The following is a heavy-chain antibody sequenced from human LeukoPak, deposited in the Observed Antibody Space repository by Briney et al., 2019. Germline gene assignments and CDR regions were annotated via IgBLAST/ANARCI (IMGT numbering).Heavy chain of an antibody. Sequence: SETLSLTCTVSGGSISSSSYYWGWIRQPPGKGLEWIGYIYYSGSTNYNPSLKSRVTISVDTSKNQFSLKLSSVTAADTAVYYCARGSMTTVTNPRRYNTRTSTYYMDVWGKGTTVTISS. J-gene: IGHJ6*03. CDR2: IYYSGST. D-gene: IGHD4-17*01. CDR1: GGSISSSSYY. CDR3: ARGSMTTVTNPRRYNTRTSTYYMDV. V-gene: IGHV4-61*05.